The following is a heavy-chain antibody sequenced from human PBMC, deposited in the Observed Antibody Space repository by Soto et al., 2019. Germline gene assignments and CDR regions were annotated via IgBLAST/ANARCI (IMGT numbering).Heavy chain of an antibody. J-gene: IGHJ6*02. CDR1: GGSISSSSYY. D-gene: IGHD3-10*01. V-gene: IGHV4-39*02. Sequence: TLSLTCTVSGGSISSSSYYWGWIRQPPGKGLEWIGNIYYSGRTYYNPSLKSRVTISVDRSKNQFSLKLSSVTAADTALYYCARESFTMVRGVIIRAGYYYYGMDVWGQGT. CDR2: IYYSGRT. CDR3: ARESFTMVRGVIIRAGYYYYGMDV.